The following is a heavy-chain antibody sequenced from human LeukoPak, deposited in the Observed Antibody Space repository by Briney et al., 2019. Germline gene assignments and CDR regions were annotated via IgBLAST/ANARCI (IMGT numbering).Heavy chain of an antibody. J-gene: IGHJ5*02. CDR1: GGTFSSYA. V-gene: IGHV1-69*05. CDR2: IIPIFGTA. Sequence: ASVKVSCKASGGTFSSYAISWVRQAPGQGLEWMGGIIPIFGTANYAQKFQGRVTITTDESTSTAYMELSSLRSEDTAVYYCARDQVENSGTLAYNWFDPWGQGTLVTVSS. D-gene: IGHD1/OR15-1a*01. CDR3: ARDQVENSGTLAYNWFDP.